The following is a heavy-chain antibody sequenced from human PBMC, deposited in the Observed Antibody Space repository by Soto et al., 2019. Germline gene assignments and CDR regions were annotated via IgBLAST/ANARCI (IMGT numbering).Heavy chain of an antibody. Sequence: SETLSLTCTFSGGSISSSSYYWGWIRQPPGKGLEWIGSIYYSGSTYYNPSLKSRVTISVDTSKNQFSLKLSSVTAADTAVYYCARGGGYGSYYFDYWGQGTLVTVSS. CDR3: ARGGGYGSYYFDY. D-gene: IGHD1-26*01. CDR1: GGSISSSSYY. CDR2: IYYSGST. J-gene: IGHJ4*02. V-gene: IGHV4-39*01.